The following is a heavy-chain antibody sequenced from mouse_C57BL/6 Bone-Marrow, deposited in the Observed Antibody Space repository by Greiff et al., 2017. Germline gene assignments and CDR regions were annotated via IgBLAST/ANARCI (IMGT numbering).Heavy chain of an antibody. CDR2: IDPENGDT. D-gene: IGHD2-3*01. Sequence: EVQLQQSGAELVRPGASVELSCTASGFNIKDDYMHWVKQRPEQGLEWIGWIDPENGDTEYASKFQGKATITADTSSNTAYLQLSSLASEDTAVYYCTTWGWLLYYFDYWGQGTTLTVSS. J-gene: IGHJ2*01. CDR3: TTWGWLLYYFDY. V-gene: IGHV14-4*01. CDR1: GFNIKDDY.